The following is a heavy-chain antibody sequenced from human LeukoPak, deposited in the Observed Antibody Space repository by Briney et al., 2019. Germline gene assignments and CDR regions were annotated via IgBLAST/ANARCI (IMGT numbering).Heavy chain of an antibody. Sequence: PSQTLSLTCTVSGGSISSGSYYWSWIRQPAGKGLEWIGRIYTSGSTNYNPSLKSRVTISVDTSKNQFSLKLSSVTAADTAVYYCARDSGINWFGPWGQGTLVTVSS. D-gene: IGHD1-26*01. CDR2: IYTSGST. V-gene: IGHV4-61*02. CDR3: ARDSGINWFGP. J-gene: IGHJ5*02. CDR1: GGSISSGSYY.